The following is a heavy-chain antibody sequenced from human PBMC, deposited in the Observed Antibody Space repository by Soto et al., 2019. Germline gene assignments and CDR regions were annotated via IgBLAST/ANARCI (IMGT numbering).Heavy chain of an antibody. CDR2: FNPEDAET. V-gene: IGHV1-24*01. CDR3: ATDLYSAISGTPSFEY. Sequence: GASVKVSCKVSGDTRTDLSIHWVRQAPGKGLEWMGGFNPEDAETIYAQKFQGRVTMTEDTSTHTGHLELRSLRFEDTAVYYCATDLYSAISGTPSFEYWGQGTLVTVSS. D-gene: IGHD1-7*01. J-gene: IGHJ4*02. CDR1: GDTRTDLS.